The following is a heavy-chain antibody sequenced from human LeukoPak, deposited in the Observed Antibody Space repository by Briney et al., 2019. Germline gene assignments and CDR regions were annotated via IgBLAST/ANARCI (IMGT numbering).Heavy chain of an antibody. D-gene: IGHD4-11*01. CDR2: IKQDGSEK. CDR3: VRKRGLQSEKRYFDL. Sequence: GGSLRLSCAASGFTFSSFWMSWVRQAPGKGLEWVANIKQDGSEKYYVDSVKGRFTISRDNAKNSVYLQMNSLRVEDTAVYYCVRKRGLQSEKRYFDLWGRGTLVTVSS. J-gene: IGHJ2*01. CDR1: GFTFSSFW. V-gene: IGHV3-7*01.